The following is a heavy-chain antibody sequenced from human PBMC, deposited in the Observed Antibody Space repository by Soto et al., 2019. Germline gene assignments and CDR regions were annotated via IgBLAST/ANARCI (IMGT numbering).Heavy chain of an antibody. CDR3: TICTLGYGDYDYYFDY. V-gene: IGHV3-15*07. Sequence: GGSLRLSCAASGFTFSNAWMNWVRQAPGKGLEWVGRIKSKTDGGTTDYAAPVKGRFTISRDDSKNTLYLQMNSLKTEDTAVYYCTICTLGYGDYDYYFDYWGQGTLVTVSS. CDR2: IKSKTDGGTT. D-gene: IGHD4-17*01. CDR1: GFTFSNAW. J-gene: IGHJ4*02.